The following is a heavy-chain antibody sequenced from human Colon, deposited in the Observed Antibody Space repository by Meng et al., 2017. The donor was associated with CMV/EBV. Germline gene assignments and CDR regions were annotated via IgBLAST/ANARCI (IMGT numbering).Heavy chain of an antibody. J-gene: IGHJ5*02. CDR2: IYYSGDT. CDR1: SHTITSSYFN. CDR3: VRLGGIGGSCYSGADWFDP. D-gene: IGHD2-15*01. V-gene: IGHV4-30-4*01. Sequence: PHHQVGPQLGNPSATLSLPRHSSSHTITSSYFNLSCIRQTPGKCLEWIGHIYYSGDTYYSPSLKMRLTISVDTSKLQFSLKLSSVTAADSAVYYFVRLGGIGGSCYSGADWFDPWGRGTLVTVSS.